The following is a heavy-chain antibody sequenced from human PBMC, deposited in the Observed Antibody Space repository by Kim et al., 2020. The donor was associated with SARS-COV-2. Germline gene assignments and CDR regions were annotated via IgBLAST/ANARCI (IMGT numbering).Heavy chain of an antibody. J-gene: IGHJ6*02. Sequence: SRVTISVDTSKNQFSLKLSSVTASDTAVYYCARRGRITIFGVVTNYGMDVWGQGTTVTVSS. D-gene: IGHD3-3*01. CDR3: ARRGRITIFGVVTNYGMDV. V-gene: IGHV4-34*01.